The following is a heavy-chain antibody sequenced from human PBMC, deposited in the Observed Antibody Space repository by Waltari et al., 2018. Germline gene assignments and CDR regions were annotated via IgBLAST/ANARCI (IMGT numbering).Heavy chain of an antibody. CDR3: TTGAHCGGDCSFDY. CDR1: GYTFTDYF. D-gene: IGHD2-21*01. CDR2: VGPDDGET. J-gene: IGHJ4*02. Sequence: EVQLVQSGAEVKKPGGTVEISCEVSGYTFTDYFIHWVQRAPGRGLEWVGLVGPDDGETIYAEKFQGRVTITADTSTDTAYMELSSLRSEDTAVYYCTTGAHCGGDCSFDYWAREPWSPSPQ. V-gene: IGHV1-69-2*01.